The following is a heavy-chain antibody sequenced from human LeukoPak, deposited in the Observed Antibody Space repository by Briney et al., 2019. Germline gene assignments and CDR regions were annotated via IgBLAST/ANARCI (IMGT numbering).Heavy chain of an antibody. V-gene: IGHV1-2*02. J-gene: IGHJ2*01. CDR3: ARAPRWPLDPFDL. D-gene: IGHD5-24*01. CDR2: INPNSGGT. CDR1: GYTFTGYY. Sequence: ASVKVSCKASGYTFTGYYMHWVRQAPGQGLEWMGWINPNSGGTNYAQKFQGRVTMTTDTSTSTAYMELRSLRSDDTAVYYCARAPRWPLDPFDLWGRGTLVTVSS.